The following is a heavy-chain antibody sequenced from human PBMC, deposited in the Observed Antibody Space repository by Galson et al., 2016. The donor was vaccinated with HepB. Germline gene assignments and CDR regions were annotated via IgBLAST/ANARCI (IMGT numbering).Heavy chain of an antibody. V-gene: IGHV4-4*02. Sequence: SETLSLTCAVSGDPISSSNWWSWVRQPPGKGLEWIREIYHSGTTNYNPSLKSRVTISVDKSKNQFSLKLRSVTAADTAVYYCARDLGDSYGEDYWGQGTRVTVSS. D-gene: IGHD5-18*01. CDR2: IYHSGTT. J-gene: IGHJ4*02. CDR3: ARDLGDSYGEDY. CDR1: GDPISSSNW.